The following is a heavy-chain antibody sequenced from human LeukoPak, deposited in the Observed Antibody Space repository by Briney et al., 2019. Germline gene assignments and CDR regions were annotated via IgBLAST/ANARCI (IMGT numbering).Heavy chain of an antibody. D-gene: IGHD5-12*01. V-gene: IGHV1-2*02. CDR1: GYTFTDHY. CDR2: INPNSGGT. Sequence: ASVKVSCKASGYTFTDHYIHWVRQAPGQGLEWMGWINPNSGGTNYAQTFQGRVTMTRDTSITTAYLELSRLRSDDTAVYYCARIGYDHHLDYWGQGTLVTVSS. J-gene: IGHJ4*02. CDR3: ARIGYDHHLDY.